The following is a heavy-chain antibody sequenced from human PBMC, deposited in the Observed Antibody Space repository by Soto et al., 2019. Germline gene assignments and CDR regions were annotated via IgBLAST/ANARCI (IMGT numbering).Heavy chain of an antibody. Sequence: PSETLSLTCAVYGGSFSGYYCIWIRQPPWKGLEWIGEINHSGSTNYNPSLKSRVTISVDTSKNQFSLKLNSVTAADTAVYYCARVIALFFTLVREINSFDFWGQAPLGSFSS. CDR2: INHSGST. CDR3: ARVIALFFTLVREINSFDF. J-gene: IGHJ4*02. V-gene: IGHV4-34*01. D-gene: IGHD3-10*01. CDR1: GGSFSGYY.